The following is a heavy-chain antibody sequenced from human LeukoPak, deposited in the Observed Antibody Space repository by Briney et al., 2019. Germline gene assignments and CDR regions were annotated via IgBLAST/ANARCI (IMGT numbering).Heavy chain of an antibody. CDR2: IYHSGST. CDR1: GGSISSSNW. CDR3: ATSGRAAAGTRDAFDI. V-gene: IGHV4-4*02. D-gene: IGHD6-13*01. J-gene: IGHJ3*02. Sequence: SETLSLTCAVSGGSISSSNWWSWVRQPPGKGLEWIGEIYHSGSTNYNPSLKSRVTISVDKSKNQFSLKPSSVTAADTAVYYCATSGRAAAGTRDAFDIWGPGTMVTVSS.